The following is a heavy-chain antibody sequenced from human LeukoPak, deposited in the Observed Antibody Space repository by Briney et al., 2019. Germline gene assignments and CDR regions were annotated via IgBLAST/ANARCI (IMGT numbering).Heavy chain of an antibody. CDR1: GGSISSYY. CDR2: IYYSGST. J-gene: IGHJ5*02. CDR3: ARGISLHSGYDWGFDL. V-gene: IGHV4-59*01. Sequence: SETLSLTCTVSGGSISSYYWSWIRQPPGKGLEWIGYIYYSGSTNYNPSLKSRVTISVDTSKNQFSLRLSSVTAADTAVYYCARGISLHSGYDWGFDLWGQGTLVTVSS. D-gene: IGHD5-12*01.